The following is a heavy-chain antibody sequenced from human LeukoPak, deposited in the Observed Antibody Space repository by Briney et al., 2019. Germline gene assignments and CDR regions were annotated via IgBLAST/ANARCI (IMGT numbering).Heavy chain of an antibody. CDR3: ARVGSSGYLDY. D-gene: IGHD3-22*01. CDR2: IYHSGST. CDR1: GGSISSGGYS. Sequence: SETLSLTCAVSGGSISSGGYSWSWIRQPPGKGLEWIGYIYHSGSTYYNPSLKSRVTISVDRSKNQFSLKLSSATAADTAVYYCARVGSSGYLDYWGQGTLVTVSS. V-gene: IGHV4-30-2*01. J-gene: IGHJ4*02.